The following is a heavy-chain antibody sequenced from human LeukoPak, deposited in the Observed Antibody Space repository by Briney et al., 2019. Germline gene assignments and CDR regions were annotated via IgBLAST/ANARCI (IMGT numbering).Heavy chain of an antibody. D-gene: IGHD6-19*01. Sequence: PSETLSLTCAVYGGSFSGYYWSWIRQPPEKGLEWIGEINHSGSTNYNPSLKSRVTISVDTSKNQFSLKLSSVTAADTAVYYCARSYVCGWYLDYWGQGTLVTVSS. CDR3: ARSYVCGWYLDY. CDR1: GGSFSGYY. V-gene: IGHV4-34*01. CDR2: INHSGST. J-gene: IGHJ4*02.